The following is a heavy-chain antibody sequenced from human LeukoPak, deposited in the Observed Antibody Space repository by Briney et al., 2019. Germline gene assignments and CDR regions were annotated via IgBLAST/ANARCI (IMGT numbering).Heavy chain of an antibody. D-gene: IGHD1-1*01. J-gene: IGHJ4*02. CDR3: ARVPISLYYFDY. Sequence: SETLSLTCTVSGASISSYSWSWIRQPPGKGLEWIGYIYYSGSTNYNPSLKSRVTISVDTSKNQFSLKLSSVTSADTAVYYCARVPISLYYFDYWGQGTLVTVSS. CDR2: IYYSGST. V-gene: IGHV4-59*01. CDR1: GASISSYS.